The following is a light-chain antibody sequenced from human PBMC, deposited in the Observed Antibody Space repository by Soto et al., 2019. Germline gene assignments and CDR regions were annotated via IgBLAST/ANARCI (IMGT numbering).Light chain of an antibody. CDR3: QQADTFPLT. J-gene: IGKJ4*01. Sequence: DIPMTQSPSSVSASVGDRVTITCRASQGISSWVAWYQQKPGKAPNLLIYAASRLQSGVPSRFSGSGSGTEFTLTISSLQPEDFATYYCQQADTFPLTFGGGTKVEIK. CDR2: AAS. V-gene: IGKV1-12*01. CDR1: QGISSW.